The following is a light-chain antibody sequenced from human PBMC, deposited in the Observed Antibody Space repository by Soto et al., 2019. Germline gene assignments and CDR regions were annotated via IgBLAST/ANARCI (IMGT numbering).Light chain of an antibody. Sequence: QSALTQPASVSGSPGQSITISCSGTSSDIGGYNFVSWNQQHPGRAPRLLIYEVANRPSGVSDRFSGSKSGNTASLTISGLQTEDEASYYCTSFTTSRSLVVFGGGTKLTVL. CDR2: EVA. CDR3: TSFTTSRSLVV. J-gene: IGLJ2*01. V-gene: IGLV2-14*03. CDR1: SSDIGGYNF.